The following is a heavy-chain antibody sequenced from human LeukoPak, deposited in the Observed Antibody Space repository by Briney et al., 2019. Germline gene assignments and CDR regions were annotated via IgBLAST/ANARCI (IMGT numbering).Heavy chain of an antibody. Sequence: PSETLSLTCTVSGGSISSYYWSWIRQPPGKGLEWIGYIYYSGSTNYNPSLKSRVTISVDTSKNQFSLKLSSVTAADTAVYYCARDYDSSGYYRAHYFDYWGQGTLVTVSS. D-gene: IGHD3-22*01. CDR2: IYYSGST. CDR3: ARDYDSSGYYRAHYFDY. J-gene: IGHJ4*02. CDR1: GGSISSYY. V-gene: IGHV4-59*01.